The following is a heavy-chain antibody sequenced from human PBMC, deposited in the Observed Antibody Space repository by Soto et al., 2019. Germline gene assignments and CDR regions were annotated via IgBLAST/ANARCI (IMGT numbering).Heavy chain of an antibody. CDR3: ARHVPAAGYSYGMDV. V-gene: IGHV1-69*12. CDR2: IIPIFGTA. J-gene: IGHJ6*02. Sequence: QVQLVQSGAEVKKPVSSVKVSCKASGGTFSSYAIRWERQAPGQGLEWMGGIIPIFGTANYAQKFQGRVTITEDESTSAAYMELSSLRSEDAAVYYWARHVPAAGYSYGMDVWGQGTTVTVSS. CDR1: GGTFSSYA. D-gene: IGHD2-2*01.